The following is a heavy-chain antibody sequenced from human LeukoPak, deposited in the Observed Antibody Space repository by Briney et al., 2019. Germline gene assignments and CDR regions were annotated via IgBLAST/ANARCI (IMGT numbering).Heavy chain of an antibody. D-gene: IGHD1-1*01. J-gene: IGHJ4*02. V-gene: IGHV4-39*02. CDR1: GGSISSSGRFY. CDR2: MDYSGTT. CDR3: ARDHYNKTWYKY. Sequence: PSETLSLTCTVSGGSISSSGRFYWGWLRQPPGKGLEWIGSMDYSGTTDYNPSLKSRVTLSVDTSKDQFSLKLTSVTAADTALYYCARDHYNKTWYKYWGQGTLVTVSS.